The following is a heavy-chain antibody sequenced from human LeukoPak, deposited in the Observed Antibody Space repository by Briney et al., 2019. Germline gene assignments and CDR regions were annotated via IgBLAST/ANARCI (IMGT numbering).Heavy chain of an antibody. CDR2: IYRGTNGETT. CDR3: TTYGSCSCPV. J-gene: IGHJ4*02. D-gene: IGHD6-19*01. Sequence: GGSLRLSCAASGITFSNAWMTWVRQAPGKGLEWVGRIYRGTNGETTDYGAPVKGRFTMSRDYSTNTLYLQMNSLKTEDTAVYYCTTYGSCSCPVWGQGTLVAVSS. CDR1: GITFSNAW. V-gene: IGHV3-15*01.